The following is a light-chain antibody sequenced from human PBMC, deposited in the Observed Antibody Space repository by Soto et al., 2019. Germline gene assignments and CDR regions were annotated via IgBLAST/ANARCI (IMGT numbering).Light chain of an antibody. CDR3: QQSYSTAKT. CDR1: QSISTY. V-gene: IGKV1-39*01. CDR2: AAS. J-gene: IGKJ1*01. Sequence: DVQMTQSPSSLSGSVVDRVTITFLASQSISTYLSWYQQRPGKAPKLLIYAASSLQSGVPSRFSGSGSGTDFTLIISSLQPEDFATYYCQQSYSTAKTFGLGTKVDI.